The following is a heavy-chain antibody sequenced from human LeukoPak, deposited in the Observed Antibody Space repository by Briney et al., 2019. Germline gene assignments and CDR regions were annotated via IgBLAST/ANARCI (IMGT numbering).Heavy chain of an antibody. J-gene: IGHJ4*02. CDR1: GYSFTDYY. CDR3: ARGGKLEWATAAEFFDH. CDR2: INPDSGGR. V-gene: IGHV1-2*02. D-gene: IGHD3-3*01. Sequence: GASVTVSCKASGYSFTDYYLHWVRQAPGQGLESMGWINPDSGGRNHAQKFQGRVTMTRDTSISTAYMELSSLTSDDTAVYYCARGGKLEWATAAEFFDHWGQGTLLTVS.